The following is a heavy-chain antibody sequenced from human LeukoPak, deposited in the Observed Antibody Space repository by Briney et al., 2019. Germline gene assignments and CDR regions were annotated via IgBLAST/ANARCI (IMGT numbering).Heavy chain of an antibody. V-gene: IGHV3-30*02. CDR3: AKDRCSNGIGCYYYYMDV. J-gene: IGHJ6*03. Sequence: PGGSLRLSCAASGFNFHDYGMHWVRQAPGKGLEWVAYIQYDGSNEQYADSVKGRFSISRDSSKNILYLQMNSLRAEDTAVYYCAKDRCSNGIGCYYYYMDVWGKGTTVTISS. D-gene: IGHD2-8*01. CDR1: GFNFHDYG. CDR2: IQYDGSNE.